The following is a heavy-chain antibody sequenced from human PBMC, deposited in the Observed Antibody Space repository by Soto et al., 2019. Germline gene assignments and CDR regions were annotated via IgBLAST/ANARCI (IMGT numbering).Heavy chain of an antibody. CDR3: ARHSLALRKNNWFDH. CDR1: GYSIISSDFY. V-gene: IGHV4-39*01. J-gene: IGHJ5*02. Sequence: KAXETLSLTCTVSGYSIISSDFYWGWVRQPPGKGLEWIGIIFYLGSSYYNPSLKSRVTMSVDTSKNQFSLRLRSVTAADTALYFCARHSLALRKNNWFDHWGQGLMVTVSS. D-gene: IGHD3-3*02. CDR2: IFYLGSS.